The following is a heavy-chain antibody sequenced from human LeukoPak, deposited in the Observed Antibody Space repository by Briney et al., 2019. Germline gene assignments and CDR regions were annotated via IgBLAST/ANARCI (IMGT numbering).Heavy chain of an antibody. V-gene: IGHV3-30-3*01. CDR1: GFSFSKYA. D-gene: IGHD2/OR15-2a*01. CDR2: ISFDETKK. Sequence: GGSLRLSCAASGFSFSKYAMHWVRQAPGKGLEWVAVISFDETKKYYADSVKGRFTISRDNSNNTLFLQMNSLKTEDTAVYFCARMKVIKGASLDYWGPGSLVTVSS. J-gene: IGHJ4*02. CDR3: ARMKVIKGASLDY.